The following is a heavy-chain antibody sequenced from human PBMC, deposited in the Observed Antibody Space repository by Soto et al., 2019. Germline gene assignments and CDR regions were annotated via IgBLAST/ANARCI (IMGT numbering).Heavy chain of an antibody. D-gene: IGHD6-6*01. V-gene: IGHV4-39*01. CDR3: ARHNKASSTDYYYGMDV. CDR2: IYYSGST. J-gene: IGHJ6*02. Sequence: KPSETLSLTCTVSGGSISSSSYYWGWIRQPPGKGLEWIGSIYYSGSTYYNPSLKSRVTISVDTSKNQFSLKLSSVTAADTAVYYCARHNKASSTDYYYGMDVWGQGTTVTVSS. CDR1: GGSISSSSYY.